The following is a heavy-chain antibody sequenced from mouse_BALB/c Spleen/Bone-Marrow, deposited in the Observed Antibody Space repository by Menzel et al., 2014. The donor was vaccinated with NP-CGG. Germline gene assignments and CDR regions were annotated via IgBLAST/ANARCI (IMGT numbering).Heavy chain of an antibody. CDR2: IYPYNGVS. CDR1: GYSFTGHY. CDR3: ESRGEYFDV. J-gene: IGHJ1*01. V-gene: IGHV1-31*01. Sequence: EVQLQQSGPELVKPGASVKISCKASGYSFTGHYMHWVKQSHGNSLDWIGYIYPYNGVSSYNQKFKGKATLTVDKSSSTAYMELRGLTSDDSAVYYCESRGEYFDVWGAGTTVTVSS.